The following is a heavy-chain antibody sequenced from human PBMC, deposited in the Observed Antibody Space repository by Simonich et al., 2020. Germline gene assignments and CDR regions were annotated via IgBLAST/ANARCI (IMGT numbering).Heavy chain of an antibody. CDR3: AARDTAMGRHWFDP. D-gene: IGHD5-18*01. CDR1: GYTFTSYD. Sequence: QVQLVQSGAEVKKPGASVKVSCKASGYTFTSYDINGVRQATGQGLEWMGWMNPNSGNTGDAQKFQGRVTITRDTAASTAYMELSSLRSEDTAVYYCAARDTAMGRHWFDPWGQGTLVTVSS. CDR2: MNPNSGNT. V-gene: IGHV1-8*03. J-gene: IGHJ5*02.